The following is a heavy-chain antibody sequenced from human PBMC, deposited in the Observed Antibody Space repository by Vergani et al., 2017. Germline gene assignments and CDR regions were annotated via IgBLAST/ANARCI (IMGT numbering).Heavy chain of an antibody. CDR3: ARLGSVAGTQEFYFDY. CDR2: IHHSGST. J-gene: IGHJ4*02. V-gene: IGHV4-38-2*01. D-gene: IGHD6-19*01. CDR1: DYSISTGHY. Sequence: QVQLQESGPGLVKPSETLSLTCDVSDYSISTGHYWAWIRQPPGNGLEWIGDIHHSGSTFYNPSLKSRVTVSVATSKNQFSLKLSSVTAADTAFYYCARLGSVAGTQEFYFDYWGEGTLVTVSS.